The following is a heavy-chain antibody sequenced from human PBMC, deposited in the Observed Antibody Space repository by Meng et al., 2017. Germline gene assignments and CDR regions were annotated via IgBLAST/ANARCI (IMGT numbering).Heavy chain of an antibody. CDR3: ARRGIAARPFYY. Sequence: QGRLQQWGGGLLKPSETLSLPCAFYGGSFSGYYWSWIRQPPGKGLEWIGEINHSGSTNYNPSLKSRVTISVDTSKTQFSLKLSSVTAADTAVYYCARRGIAARPFYYWGQGTLVTVSS. J-gene: IGHJ4*02. V-gene: IGHV4-34*01. CDR2: INHSGST. D-gene: IGHD6-6*01. CDR1: GGSFSGYY.